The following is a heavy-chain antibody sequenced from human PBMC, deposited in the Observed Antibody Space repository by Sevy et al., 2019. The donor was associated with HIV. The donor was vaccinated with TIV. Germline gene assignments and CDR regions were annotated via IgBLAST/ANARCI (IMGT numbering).Heavy chain of an antibody. CDR1: GYTFTGYY. Sequence: ASVKVSCKASGYTFTGYYMHWVRQAPGQGLEWMGRINPNSGGTNYAQKFRGRVTMTRDTSISTAYMELSRLRSDDTAVYYCARADIAVADFDYWGQGTLVTVSS. CDR3: ARADIAVADFDY. D-gene: IGHD6-19*01. CDR2: INPNSGGT. J-gene: IGHJ4*02. V-gene: IGHV1-2*06.